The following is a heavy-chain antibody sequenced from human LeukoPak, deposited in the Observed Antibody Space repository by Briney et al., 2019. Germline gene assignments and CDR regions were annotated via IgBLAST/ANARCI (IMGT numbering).Heavy chain of an antibody. Sequence: SGGSLRLSCTASGFTFGDYAMSWVRQAPGKGLEWVGFIRSKACGGTTEYAASVKGRFTISRDDSKSIAYLQMNSLKTEDTAVYYCTRDREPDSSGYYHDYWGQGTLVTVSS. CDR1: GFTFGDYA. CDR2: IRSKACGGTT. CDR3: TRDREPDSSGYYHDY. D-gene: IGHD3-22*01. J-gene: IGHJ4*02. V-gene: IGHV3-49*04.